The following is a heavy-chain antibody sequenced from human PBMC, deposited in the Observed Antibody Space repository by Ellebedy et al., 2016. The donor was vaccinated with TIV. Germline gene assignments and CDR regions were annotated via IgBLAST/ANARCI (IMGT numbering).Heavy chain of an antibody. CDR2: ISHYGSNK. CDR1: GFIFSYYG. J-gene: IGHJ4*02. CDR3: TKDEGSNISSVFDY. V-gene: IGHV3-30*18. D-gene: IGHD3-10*01. Sequence: GESLKISCAASGFIFSYYGVHSVRQAPGKGLEWVAGISHYGSNKFYSDSVKGRFTISRDNSKNTLYLHMNNLRVEDTAVYSCTKDEGSNISSVFDYWGQGTLVTVSS.